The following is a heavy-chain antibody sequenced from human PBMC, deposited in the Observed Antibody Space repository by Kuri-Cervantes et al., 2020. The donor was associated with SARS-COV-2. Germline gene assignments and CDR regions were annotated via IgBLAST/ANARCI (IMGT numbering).Heavy chain of an antibody. D-gene: IGHD6-19*01. CDR1: GFTSSSYG. CDR2: ISYDGTNK. Sequence: GESLKISCVASGFTSSSYGMHWVRQAPGKGLEWVAVISYDGTNKYFADSVKGRFTISRDNSKSTLYLQMNSLRAEDTAVYYCARGDGRWLATKQDYWGQGTLVTVSS. V-gene: IGHV3-30*03. CDR3: ARGDGRWLATKQDY. J-gene: IGHJ4*02.